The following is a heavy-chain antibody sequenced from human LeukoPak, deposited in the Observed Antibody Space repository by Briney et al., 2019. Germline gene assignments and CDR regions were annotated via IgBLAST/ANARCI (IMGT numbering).Heavy chain of an antibody. CDR1: GGSISSYY. D-gene: IGHD6-13*01. J-gene: IGHJ4*02. CDR2: IYTSGST. CDR3: ARDSSSWSFLDY. V-gene: IGHV4-4*07. Sequence: SETLSLTCTVSGGSISSYYWSWIRQPAGKGLEWIGRIYTSGSTYYNPSLKSRVTMSVDTSKNQFSLKLSSVTAADTAVYYCARDSSSWSFLDYWGQGTLVTVSS.